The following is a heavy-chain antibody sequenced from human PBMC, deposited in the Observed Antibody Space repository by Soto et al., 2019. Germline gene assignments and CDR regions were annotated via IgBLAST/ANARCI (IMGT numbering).Heavy chain of an antibody. V-gene: IGHV1-18*01. CDR3: TLWGVVPAAKPFDY. J-gene: IGHJ4*02. CDR1: GYTFTSYG. D-gene: IGHD2-2*02. CDR2: ISAYNGNT. Sequence: ASVKVSCKASGYTFTSYGISWVRQAPGQGLEWMGWISAYNGNTNYAQKLQGRVTMTTDTSTSTAYMELRSLRSDDTAVYYCTLWGVVPAAKPFDYWGQGTLVTSPQ.